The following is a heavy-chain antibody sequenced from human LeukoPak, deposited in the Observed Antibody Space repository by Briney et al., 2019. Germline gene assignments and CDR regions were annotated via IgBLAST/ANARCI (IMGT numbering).Heavy chain of an antibody. V-gene: IGHV4-39*07. CDR3: AREDYYDSSGYYLDY. D-gene: IGHD3-22*01. Sequence: SETLSLTCSVSGDSISSSNSYWGWIRQPPGKGLEWIGSIYHSGSTYYSPSLKSRVTISVDTSKNQFSLNLSSVTAADTAVYYCAREDYYDSSGYYLDYWGQGTLVTVSS. CDR2: IYHSGST. J-gene: IGHJ4*02. CDR1: GDSISSSNSY.